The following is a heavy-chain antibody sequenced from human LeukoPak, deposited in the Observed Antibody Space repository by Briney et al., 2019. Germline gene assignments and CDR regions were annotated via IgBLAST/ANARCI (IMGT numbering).Heavy chain of an antibody. Sequence: SVKVSCKASGGTFSSYAISWVRQAPGQGLEWKGGIIPIFGTANYAQKFQGRVTITADESTSTAYMELSSLRSEDTAVYYCARAIGVWSSGAFDIWGQGTMVTVSS. J-gene: IGHJ3*02. D-gene: IGHD3-10*01. CDR2: IIPIFGTA. CDR3: ARAIGVWSSGAFDI. CDR1: GGTFSSYA. V-gene: IGHV1-69*13.